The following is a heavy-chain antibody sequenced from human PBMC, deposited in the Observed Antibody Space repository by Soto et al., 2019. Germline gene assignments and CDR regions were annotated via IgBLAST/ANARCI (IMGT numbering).Heavy chain of an antibody. V-gene: IGHV3-23*01. CDR2: ISRSGGSK. CDR1: GFTFSSDA. Sequence: WGSLTLSCAVSGFTFSSDAMNWVRQAPGKGLGWVSAISRSGGSKYYADSVNGRFTIPRDNSTNTLYLPMNRLTPEHTAVSYCATAWGDDRYSAHIWGSLNDYWGQGTLVTVSS. D-gene: IGHD3-16*01. CDR3: ATAWGDDRYSAHIWGSLNDY. J-gene: IGHJ4*02.